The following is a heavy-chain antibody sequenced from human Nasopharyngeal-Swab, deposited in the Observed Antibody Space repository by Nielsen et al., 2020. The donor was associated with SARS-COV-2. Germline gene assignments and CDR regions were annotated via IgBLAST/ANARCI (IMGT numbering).Heavy chain of an antibody. Sequence: WIRQPLGKGLEWIGSIYYSGSTYYNPSLKSRVTISVDTSKNQFSLKLSSVTAADTAVYYCASSIRYSGYDLGFDYWGQGTLVTVSS. D-gene: IGHD5-12*01. J-gene: IGHJ4*02. CDR3: ASSIRYSGYDLGFDY. CDR2: IYYSGST. V-gene: IGHV4-39*07.